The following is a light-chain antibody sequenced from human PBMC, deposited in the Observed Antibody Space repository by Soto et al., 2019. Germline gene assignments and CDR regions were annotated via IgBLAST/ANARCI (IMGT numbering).Light chain of an antibody. CDR1: QSISNY. Sequence: DIQMTQSPSSLSASVGDRVTITCRARQSISNYLNWYQLKPGKVPKLLIYAASTLQTGVPSTFSGSGSGTDFTLTISSLPPEDSASYYCQQSYSSWATFGGGTKVEIK. CDR2: AAS. CDR3: QQSYSSWAT. J-gene: IGKJ4*01. V-gene: IGKV1-39*01.